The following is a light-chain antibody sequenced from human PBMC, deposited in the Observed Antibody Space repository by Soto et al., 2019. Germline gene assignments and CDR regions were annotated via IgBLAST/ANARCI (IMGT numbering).Light chain of an antibody. J-gene: IGKJ4*01. CDR1: RTFSSW. V-gene: IGKV1-5*03. CDR2: KTS. CDR3: QQDHSYPVT. Sequence: DIQMTQSPSTLSASVGARVTLTCRASRTFSSWFAWYQQKPGKTPKLLVYKTSTLESGVPSRFSGSGSRTESTLHIGSLQPDDFTTYYCQQDHSYPVTLGGGTKVELK.